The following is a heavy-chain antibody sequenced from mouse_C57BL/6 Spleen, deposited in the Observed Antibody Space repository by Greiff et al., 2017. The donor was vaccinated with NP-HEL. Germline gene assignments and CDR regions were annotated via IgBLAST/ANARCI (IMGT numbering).Heavy chain of an antibody. CDR1: GFTFSSYG. CDR3: AGGYDYYFDY. J-gene: IGHJ2*01. CDR2: ISSGGSYT. Sequence: EVHLVESGGDLVKPGGSLKLSCAASGFTFSSYGMSWVRQTPDKRLEWVATISSGGSYTYYPDSVKGRFTIYRDNAKNTLYLQMSSLKSEDTAMYYCAGGYDYYFDYWGQGTTLTVSS. D-gene: IGHD2-4*01. V-gene: IGHV5-6*01.